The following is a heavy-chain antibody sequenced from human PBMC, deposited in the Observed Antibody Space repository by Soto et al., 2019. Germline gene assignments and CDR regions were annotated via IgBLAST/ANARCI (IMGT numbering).Heavy chain of an antibody. Sequence: SETLSLTCAVSGYSITSSSFWGWIRQPPGKGLEWIGSIHLGGTTYYDPSLKSRVTISLDTSRNEFSLRLTSVTAADTAVYYCARPRPNFGAVDSWGQGALVT. J-gene: IGHJ4*02. V-gene: IGHV4-38-2*01. D-gene: IGHD3-10*01. CDR3: ARPRPNFGAVDS. CDR1: GYSITSSSF. CDR2: IHLGGTT.